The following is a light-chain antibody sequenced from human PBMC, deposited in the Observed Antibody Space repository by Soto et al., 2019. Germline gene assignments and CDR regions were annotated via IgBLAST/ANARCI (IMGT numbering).Light chain of an antibody. CDR1: QSVSSSY. J-gene: IGKJ1*01. CDR2: GAS. V-gene: IGKV3-20*01. Sequence: EIMLTQSPGTMSLSPGERATLSCRASQSVSSSYLAWYQQKPGQAPRPLIYGASSRAIGIPDRFSGSGSGTDFTLTISRLEPEDFAVYYCQQYGSSPLTFGKGTKVEIK. CDR3: QQYGSSPLT.